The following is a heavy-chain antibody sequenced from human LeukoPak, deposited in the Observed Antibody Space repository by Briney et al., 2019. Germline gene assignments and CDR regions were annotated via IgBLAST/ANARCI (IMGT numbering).Heavy chain of an antibody. CDR1: GGTFSSHA. CDR3: ARGDSGYDYGFDN. V-gene: IGHV1-69*05. CDR2: IIPIFGTT. J-gene: IGHJ4*02. D-gene: IGHD5-12*01. Sequence: SVKVSCKASGGTFSSHAISWVRQAPGQGLEWVGGIIPIFGTTNYAQKFQGRVTITTDESTSTGYVELRGLRSDDTAVYYCARGDSGYDYGFDNWGQGTLVTVSS.